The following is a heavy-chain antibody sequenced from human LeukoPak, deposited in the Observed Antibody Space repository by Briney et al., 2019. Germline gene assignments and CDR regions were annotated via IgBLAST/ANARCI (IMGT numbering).Heavy chain of an antibody. CDR1: GFTVSNNY. Sequence: PGGSLRLSCAASGFTVSNNYMSWVRQAPGKGLEWVSVIYSGGSTDYADSVKGRFIISRDNSQNTLYLQMNSLRAEDTAVYYCARDIVRGAYYFDYWGQGTLVTVSS. J-gene: IGHJ4*02. V-gene: IGHV3-66*01. CDR2: IYSGGST. D-gene: IGHD3-10*01. CDR3: ARDIVRGAYYFDY.